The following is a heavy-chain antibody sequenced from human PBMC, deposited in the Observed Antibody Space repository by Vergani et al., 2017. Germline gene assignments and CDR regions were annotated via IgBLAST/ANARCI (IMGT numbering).Heavy chain of an antibody. CDR3: GRVADFYGLGSRLLDL. CDR2: MYHSGST. Sequence: QVRLQESGPGLVKPSETLSLTCSVSGGSMSGYCWSWIRQPPGKGRDWIGYMYHSGSTNYNPSLETRVTISGDTSKNQFSLKLNSVTAADTAVYYCGRVADFYGLGSRLLDLWGQGILVTVSS. J-gene: IGHJ5*02. CDR1: GGSMSGYC. V-gene: IGHV4-59*01. D-gene: IGHD3-10*01.